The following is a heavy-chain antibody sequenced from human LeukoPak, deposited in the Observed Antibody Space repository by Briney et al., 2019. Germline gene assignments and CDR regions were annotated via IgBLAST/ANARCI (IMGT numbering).Heavy chain of an antibody. CDR2: IYTSGST. CDR1: GGSISSYY. J-gene: IGHJ4*02. Sequence: SETLSLTCTVSGGSISSYYWSWIRQPAGKGLDWIGRIYTSGSTNYNPSLKSRVTMSVDTSKNQFSLKLSSVTAADTAVYYCARDRGRGYQYYFDYWGQGTLVTVSS. CDR3: ARDRGRGYQYYFDY. V-gene: IGHV4-4*07. D-gene: IGHD5-18*01.